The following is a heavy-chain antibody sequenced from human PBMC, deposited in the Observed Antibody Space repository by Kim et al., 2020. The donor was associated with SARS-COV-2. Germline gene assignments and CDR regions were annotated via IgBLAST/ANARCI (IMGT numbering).Heavy chain of an antibody. D-gene: IGHD3-10*01. J-gene: IGHJ4*02. CDR2: IKSKTDGGTT. V-gene: IGHV3-15*01. CDR3: TTGHGSGTTIEFDY. Sequence: GGSLSLSCAASGFTFSNAWMSWVRQAPGKGLEWVGRIKSKTDGGTTDYAAPVKGRFTISRDDSKNTLYLQMNSLKTEDTAVYYCTTGHGSGTTIEFDYWGQGTLVTVSS. CDR1: GFTFSNAW.